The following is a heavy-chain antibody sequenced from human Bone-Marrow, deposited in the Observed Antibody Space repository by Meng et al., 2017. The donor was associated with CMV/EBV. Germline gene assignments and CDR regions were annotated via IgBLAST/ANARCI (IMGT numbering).Heavy chain of an antibody. J-gene: IGHJ4*02. Sequence: ASVKVSGKASGYTFTGYYMHWVRQAPGQGLEWMGWINPNSGDTNYAQKFQGRVTMTRDTSISTAYMELSRLRSDDTAVYYCARVYHSNSDYWGQGTLVTVSS. CDR3: ARVYHSNSDY. CDR2: INPNSGDT. D-gene: IGHD6-13*01. CDR1: GYTFTGYY. V-gene: IGHV1-2*02.